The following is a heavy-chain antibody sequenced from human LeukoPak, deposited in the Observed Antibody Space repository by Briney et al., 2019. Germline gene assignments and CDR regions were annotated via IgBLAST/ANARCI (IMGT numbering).Heavy chain of an antibody. V-gene: IGHV1-18*01. D-gene: IGHD4-11*01. CDR3: ARDSSHTNYVLYYYGMDV. CDR1: GYTFTSYG. Sequence: ASVKLSCKASGYTFTSYGITWVRRAPGQGLEWMGWISAYNGNTKYAQKVQGRVTMTTHTSTSTAYTELRSLRSDDTAVYYCARDSSHTNYVLYYYGMDVWGQGTTVTVSS. J-gene: IGHJ6*02. CDR2: ISAYNGNT.